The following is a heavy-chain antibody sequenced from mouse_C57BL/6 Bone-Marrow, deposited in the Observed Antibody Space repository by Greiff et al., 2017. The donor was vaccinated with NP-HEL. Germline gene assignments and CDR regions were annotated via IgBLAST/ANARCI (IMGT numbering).Heavy chain of an antibody. J-gene: IGHJ4*01. V-gene: IGHV5-6*01. CDR1: GFTFSSYG. D-gene: IGHD2-3*01. Sequence: EVHLVESGGDLVKPGGSLKLSCAASGFTFSSYGMSWVRQTPDKRLEWVATISSGGSYTYYPDSVKGRFTISRDNAKNTLYLKMSSLKSEDTAMYYCARLEGWLPLYYYAMDYWGQGTSVTVSS. CDR2: ISSGGSYT. CDR3: ARLEGWLPLYYYAMDY.